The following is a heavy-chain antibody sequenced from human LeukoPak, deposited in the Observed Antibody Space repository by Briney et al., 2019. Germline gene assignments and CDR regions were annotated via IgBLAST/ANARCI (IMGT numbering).Heavy chain of an antibody. CDR1: GGSLSSYY. CDR3: ARVRCSGGSCPYYYYYYYMDV. D-gene: IGHD2-15*01. Sequence: SETLSLTCAVYGGSLSSYYWSWIRQPPGKGLEWIGSIHYSGSTYYNPSLQSRVTISIDTSKNQFSLKLRFVTAADTAVYYCARVRCSGGSCPYYYYYYYMDVWGKGTTVTVSS. J-gene: IGHJ6*03. V-gene: IGHV4-34*01. CDR2: IHYSGST.